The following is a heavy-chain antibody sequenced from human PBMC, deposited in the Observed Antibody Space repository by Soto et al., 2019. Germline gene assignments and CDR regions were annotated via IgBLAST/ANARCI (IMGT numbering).Heavy chain of an antibody. CDR3: TFPAAHYYDHYFFSY. V-gene: IGHV3-73*01. D-gene: IGHD1-26*01. Sequence: PGGSLRLSCAASGFTFSGSAMHWVRQASRKGLEWVGRIRSKANSYATAYAATVKGRFTISRDDSKNTAYLQMNSLKTEDTAVYYCTFPAAHYYDHYFFSYSGQRTLVPVSS. CDR2: IRSKANSYAT. CDR1: GFTFSGSA. J-gene: IGHJ4*02.